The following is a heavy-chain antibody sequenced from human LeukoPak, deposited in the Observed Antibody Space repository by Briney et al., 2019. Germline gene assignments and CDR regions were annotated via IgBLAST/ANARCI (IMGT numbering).Heavy chain of an antibody. Sequence: GGSLRLSCAASGFTFRSYSMNWVRQAPGKGLEWVSAIDPSSTYIYYADSVKGRFTISRDNAENSLYLQMNSLRAEDTAVYYCARELGAAAGTRGYYYYYYMDVWGKGTTVTVSS. CDR3: ARELGAAAGTRGYYYYYYMDV. CDR1: GFTFRSYS. D-gene: IGHD6-13*01. CDR2: IDPSSTYI. J-gene: IGHJ6*03. V-gene: IGHV3-21*01.